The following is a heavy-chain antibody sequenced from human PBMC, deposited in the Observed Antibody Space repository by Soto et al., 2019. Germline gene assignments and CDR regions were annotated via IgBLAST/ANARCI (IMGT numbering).Heavy chain of an antibody. Sequence: PGGALRISRAAPRFTLWALLMSWVRQAPGKGLEWVANMKPDGSYKYYIDSVRGRFSISRDTAKNALYLEMNSLRAEDTAVYYCAGAFSYWGQGALVTVSS. J-gene: IGHJ4*02. CDR2: MKPDGSYK. CDR1: RFTLWALL. D-gene: IGHD3-16*01. V-gene: IGHV3-7*05. CDR3: AGAFSY.